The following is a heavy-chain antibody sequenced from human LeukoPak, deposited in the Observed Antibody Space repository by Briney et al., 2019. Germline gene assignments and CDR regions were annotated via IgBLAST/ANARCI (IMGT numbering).Heavy chain of an antibody. CDR3: ARSLCSGGSCYLYSAFDI. CDR2: IIPIFGTA. CDR1: GGTFSSYA. D-gene: IGHD2-15*01. Sequence: GASVKVSCKASGGTFSSYAISWVRQAPGQGLEWMGGIIPIFGTANYAQKFQGRVTITADESTSTAYMELSSLRSEDTAVYYCARSLCSGGSCYLYSAFDIWGQGTMVTVSS. J-gene: IGHJ3*02. V-gene: IGHV1-69*13.